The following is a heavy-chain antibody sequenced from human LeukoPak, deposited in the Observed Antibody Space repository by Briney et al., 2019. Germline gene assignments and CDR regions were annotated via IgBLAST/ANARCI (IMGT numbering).Heavy chain of an antibody. CDR2: IYYSGST. J-gene: IGHJ4*02. D-gene: IGHD6-13*01. CDR1: GGPISSSSYY. CDR3: ARQRIAAAAPFDY. V-gene: IGHV4-39*01. Sequence: KPSETLSLACTVSGGPISSSSYYWGWIRQPPGKGLEWIGSIYYSGSTYYNPSLKSRVTISVDTSKNQFSLKLSSVTAADTAVYYCARQRIAAAAPFDYWGQGTLVTVSS.